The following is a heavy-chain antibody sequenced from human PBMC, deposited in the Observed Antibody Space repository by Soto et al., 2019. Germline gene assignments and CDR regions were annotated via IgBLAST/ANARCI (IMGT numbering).Heavy chain of an antibody. CDR1: ESTFSSFG. Sequence: QVQLVESGGGVVQPGRSLRLSCATSESTFSSFGMHWVRQAPGKGLEWVAVISYDGSNKYYADSVKGRFTISRDNSKNTMYLQMNSVRSDDKAVYYCARDENFDFWLPRDGFDIWGQGTMVTVSS. CDR2: ISYDGSNK. J-gene: IGHJ3*02. V-gene: IGHV3-30*19. D-gene: IGHD3-3*01. CDR3: ARDENFDFWLPRDGFDI.